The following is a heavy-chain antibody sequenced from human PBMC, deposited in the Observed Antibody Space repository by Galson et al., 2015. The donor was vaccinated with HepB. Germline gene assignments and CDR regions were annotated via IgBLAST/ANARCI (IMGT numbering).Heavy chain of an antibody. CDR1: GFPFSSYA. V-gene: IGHV3-30*04. Sequence: SLRLSCAASGFPFSSYAMYWVRQAPGKGLEWVAVVSDDGRETYYADSVKGRFTIARDNSQNTLYLQMNSLRAEDTAVYYCARDLVAVVVVTEPDVWGQGTTVTVSS. CDR3: ARDLVAVVVVTEPDV. J-gene: IGHJ6*02. D-gene: IGHD2-21*02. CDR2: VSDDGRET.